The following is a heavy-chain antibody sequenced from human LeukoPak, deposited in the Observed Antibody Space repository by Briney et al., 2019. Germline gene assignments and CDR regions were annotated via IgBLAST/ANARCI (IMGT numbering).Heavy chain of an antibody. Sequence: GGSLRLSCAASGFTFSSYAMSWVRQAPGKGLEWVSVIYSGGSTYYADSVKGRFTISRDNSKNTLYLQMNSLRAEDTAVYYCARDTGLDWFDYWGQGTLVTVSS. V-gene: IGHV3-66*01. CDR1: GFTFSSYA. D-gene: IGHD3-9*01. J-gene: IGHJ4*02. CDR2: IYSGGST. CDR3: ARDTGLDWFDY.